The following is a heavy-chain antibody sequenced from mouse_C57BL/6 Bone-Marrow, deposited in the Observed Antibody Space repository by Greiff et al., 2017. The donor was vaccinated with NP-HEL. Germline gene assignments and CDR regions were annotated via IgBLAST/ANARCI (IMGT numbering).Heavy chain of an antibody. CDR1: GYTFTDYE. CDR3: TAEVVARNDD. J-gene: IGHJ2*01. V-gene: IGHV1-15*01. D-gene: IGHD1-1*01. Sequence: QVQLQQSGAELVRPGASVTLSCKASGYTFTDYEMHWVKQTPVHGLEWIGAIDPETGGTAYNQKFKGKAILTADTSSSTAYMELRSLTSEDSAVYYCTAEVVARNDDWGQGTTLTVSS. CDR2: IDPETGGT.